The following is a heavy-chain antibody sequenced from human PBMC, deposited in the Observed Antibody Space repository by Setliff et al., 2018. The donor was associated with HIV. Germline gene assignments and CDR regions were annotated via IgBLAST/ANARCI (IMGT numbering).Heavy chain of an antibody. V-gene: IGHV4-59*03. CDR2: VHSSGST. Sequence: SETLSLTCTVSGVSTSIHYWSWIRQAPGKGLEWLGYVHSSGSTNYNPSLKSRVTMSVDTSKNQLSLKVASVTAADTALYYCVGGLRSRSQGHFDYWGQGTLVTVSS. J-gene: IGHJ4*02. D-gene: IGHD5-12*01. CDR3: VGGLRSRSQGHFDY. CDR1: GVSTSIHY.